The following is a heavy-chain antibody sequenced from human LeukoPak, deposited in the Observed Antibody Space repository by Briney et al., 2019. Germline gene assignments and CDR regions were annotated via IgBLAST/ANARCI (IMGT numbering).Heavy chain of an antibody. CDR3: ARDHPYSGSHFDY. D-gene: IGHD1-26*01. V-gene: IGHV3-7*01. CDR2: IKQDGSEK. J-gene: IGHJ4*02. Sequence: GGPLRLSCAASGFTFSSYWMSWVRQAPGKGLEWVANIKQDGSEKYYVDSVKGRFTISRDNAKNSLYLQMNSLRAEDTAVYYCARDHPYSGSHFDYWGQGTLVTVSS. CDR1: GFTFSSYW.